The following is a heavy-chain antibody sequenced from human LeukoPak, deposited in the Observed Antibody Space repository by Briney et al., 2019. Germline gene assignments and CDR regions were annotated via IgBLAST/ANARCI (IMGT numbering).Heavy chain of an antibody. CDR3: ARPLQGIVGATGFDY. V-gene: IGHV5-51*01. J-gene: IGHJ4*02. CDR2: IYPSDSDT. Sequence: PGESLKISCQGSEYSFATYWIAWLRQMPGKGLEWMGIIYPSDSDTGYSPSFQGQVTISADKSIKTAYLQWSSLKASDTAMYYCARPLQGIVGATGFDYWGQGTLVTVSS. CDR1: EYSFATYW. D-gene: IGHD1-26*01.